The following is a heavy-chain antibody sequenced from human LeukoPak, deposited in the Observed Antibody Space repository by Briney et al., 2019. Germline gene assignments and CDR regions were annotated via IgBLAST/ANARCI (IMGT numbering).Heavy chain of an antibody. V-gene: IGHV3-30*03. D-gene: IGHD3-10*01. CDR2: MSYDGNNE. J-gene: IGHJ4*02. CDR1: GFTFSTYG. CDR3: ARDTMVRGVLSSIY. Sequence: GGSLRLSCAASGFTFSTYGMHWVRQAPGKGLEWVAVMSYDGNNEYYAESVKGRFTISRDNSKNTLYLQMSSLRAEDTAVYYCARDTMVRGVLSSIYWGQGTLVTVSS.